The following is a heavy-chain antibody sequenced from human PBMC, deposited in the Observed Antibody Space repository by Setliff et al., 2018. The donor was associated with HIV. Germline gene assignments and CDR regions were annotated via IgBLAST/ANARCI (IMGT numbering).Heavy chain of an antibody. V-gene: IGHV4-34*12. J-gene: IGHJ4*02. CDR2: IFHGGNT. Sequence: SSETLSLTCVVYRGSFSDYYWTWIRQPPGKGLEWIGEIFHGGNTNYSPSLESRVTLSVDKSKNQFSLRLSSVTAADTAVYYCATLAAAGESYDYWGQGSLVTVSS. CDR1: RGSFSDYY. D-gene: IGHD6-13*01. CDR3: ATLAAAGESYDY.